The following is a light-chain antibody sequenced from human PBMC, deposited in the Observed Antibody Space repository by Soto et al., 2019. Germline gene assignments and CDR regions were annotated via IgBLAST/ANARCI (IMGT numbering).Light chain of an antibody. V-gene: IGKV1-5*03. CDR1: QRSSSW. Sequence: DVHQAPLPPALIVSDGATVTIACRASQRSSSWWAWYQQEPGKARKLWIYKASSLQSGVPSGFSGSGSGTEFTLTISSLQPDDFATYYCQHYNSYSEAFGQGTKV. CDR3: QHYNSYSEA. J-gene: IGKJ1*01. CDR2: KAS.